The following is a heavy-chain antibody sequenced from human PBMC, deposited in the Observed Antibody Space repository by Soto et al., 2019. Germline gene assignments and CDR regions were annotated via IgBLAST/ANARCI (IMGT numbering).Heavy chain of an antibody. V-gene: IGHV1-69*12. CDR1: GGTFSSYA. Sequence: QVQLVQSGAEVKKPGSSVKVSCKASGGTFSSYAINWVRQAPGQGLEWMGGIIRIFGTPDNAQRFQGRVTITADESMSTGYMELSSLRSEDTAMDYCARQGRNDYYCYGVDVFSQGTTVTVSS. CDR3: ARQGRNDYYCYGVDV. CDR2: IIRIFGTP. D-gene: IGHD1-26*01. J-gene: IGHJ6*02.